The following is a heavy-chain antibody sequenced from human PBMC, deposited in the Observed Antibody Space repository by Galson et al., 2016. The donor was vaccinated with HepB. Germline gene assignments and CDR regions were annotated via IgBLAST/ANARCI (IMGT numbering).Heavy chain of an antibody. J-gene: IGHJ6*02. D-gene: IGHD1-26*01. V-gene: IGHV3-33*01. CDR3: ARESTEHYYAMDV. CDR1: GFTFSDFG. CDR2: IWADGSNK. Sequence: SLRLSCAASGFTFSDFGMHWVRQAPGKGLEWLAGIWADGSNKYYADSVEGRFTIARDNSKNTLDLQMNSLKTEDTAVYYCARESTEHYYAMDVWGQGTTVTVSS.